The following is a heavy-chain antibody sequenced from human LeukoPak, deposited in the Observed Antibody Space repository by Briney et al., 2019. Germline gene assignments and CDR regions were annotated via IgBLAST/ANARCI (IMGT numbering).Heavy chain of an antibody. CDR2: ISGSGGST. D-gene: IGHD3-3*01. V-gene: IGHV3-23*01. Sequence: GGSLRLSCAASGFTFSSYAMSWVRQAPGKGLEWVSAISGSGGSTYYADSVKGRLTISRDNSKNTLYLQMNSLRAEDTAVYYCAKAWRTYYDFWSGYLGGDYYGMDVWGQGTTVTVSS. CDR3: AKAWRTYYDFWSGYLGGDYYGMDV. CDR1: GFTFSSYA. J-gene: IGHJ6*02.